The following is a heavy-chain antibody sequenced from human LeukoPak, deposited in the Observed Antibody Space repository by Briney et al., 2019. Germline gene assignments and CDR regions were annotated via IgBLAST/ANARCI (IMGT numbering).Heavy chain of an antibody. J-gene: IGHJ4*02. CDR1: GFTFSSYA. V-gene: IGHV3-23*01. CDR3: AKDAGKILRYFDSTV. Sequence: GGSLRLSCAASGFTFSSYAMSWVRQAPGKGLEWVSAISGSGGSPYYADSVKGRFTISRDNSKNTLYLQMNSLRAEDTAVYYCAKDAGKILRYFDSTVWGQGTLVTVSS. CDR2: ISGSGGSP. D-gene: IGHD3-9*01.